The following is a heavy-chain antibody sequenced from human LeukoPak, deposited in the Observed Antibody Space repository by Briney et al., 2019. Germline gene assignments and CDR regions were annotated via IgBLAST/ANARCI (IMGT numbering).Heavy chain of an antibody. CDR1: GYTFTGYY. V-gene: IGHV1-2*02. CDR3: ARVSGIAALYSIRWFDP. Sequence: ASVKVSCKASGYTFTGYYMHWVRQAPGQGLEWMGWINPNSGGTNYAQKFQGRVTMTRDTSISTAYMELSRLRSDDTAVYYCARVSGIAALYSIRWFDPWGQGTLVTVSS. J-gene: IGHJ5*02. CDR2: INPNSGGT. D-gene: IGHD6-13*01.